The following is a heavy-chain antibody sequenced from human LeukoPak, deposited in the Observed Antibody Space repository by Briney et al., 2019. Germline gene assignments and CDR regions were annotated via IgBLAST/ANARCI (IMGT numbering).Heavy chain of an antibody. D-gene: IGHD6-13*01. V-gene: IGHV1-18*01. CDR2: ISAYDGGT. J-gene: IGHJ4*02. CDR1: GYTFTSYG. CDR3: ARIGRQQMQDYLDY. Sequence: GASVKVSCKTSGYTFTSYGFSWVRQAPGEGLEWMGWISAYDGGTHYAQKVHDRVTMTIDTSTSTAYMELRSLRSDDTAVYFCARIGRQQMQDYLDYWGQGTVVTVSS.